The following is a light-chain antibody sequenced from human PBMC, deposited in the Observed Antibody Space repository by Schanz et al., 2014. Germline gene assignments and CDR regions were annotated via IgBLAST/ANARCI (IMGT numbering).Light chain of an antibody. J-gene: IGLJ3*02. CDR2: DVS. CDR3: SSYTSSSTLVV. Sequence: QSVLTQPASVSGSPGQSITISCTGTSSDVGGYNFVSWFKQYPGEAPKLLIYDVSHRPSGVSNRFSGSKSGNTASLTISGLQAEDEADYYCSSYTSSSTLVVFGGGTKLTVL. CDR1: SSDVGGYNF. V-gene: IGLV2-14*01.